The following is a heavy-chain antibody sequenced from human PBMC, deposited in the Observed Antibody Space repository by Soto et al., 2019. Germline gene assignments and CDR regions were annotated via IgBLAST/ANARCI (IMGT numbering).Heavy chain of an antibody. CDR2: ISYDGSNT. CDR3: AKEGGLSGSYYISSSYYFDY. Sequence: PGGSLRLSCVASGFTFSSYGMHWVRQAPGKGLEWVAIISYDGSNTYYADSVKGRFNISRDNSKNTLYLQMNSLRAEDTSVYYCAKEGGLSGSYYISSSYYFDYWGQGTLVTVS. D-gene: IGHD1-26*01. V-gene: IGHV3-30*18. J-gene: IGHJ4*02. CDR1: GFTFSSYG.